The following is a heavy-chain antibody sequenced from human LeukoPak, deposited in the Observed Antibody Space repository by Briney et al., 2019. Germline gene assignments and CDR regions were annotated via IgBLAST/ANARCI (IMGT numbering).Heavy chain of an antibody. Sequence: SETLSLTCTVSGGSISSGYYWGWIRQPPGKGLEWIGSIYHSGSTYYNPSLKSRVTISVDTSKNQFSLKLSSVTAADTAVYYCASEWELSFDYWGQGTLVTVSS. CDR3: ASEWELSFDY. V-gene: IGHV4-38-2*02. J-gene: IGHJ4*02. CDR2: IYHSGST. CDR1: GGSISSGYY. D-gene: IGHD1-26*01.